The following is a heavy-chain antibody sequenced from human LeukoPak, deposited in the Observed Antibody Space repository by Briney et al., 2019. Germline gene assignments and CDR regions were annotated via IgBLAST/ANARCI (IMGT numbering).Heavy chain of an antibody. D-gene: IGHD3-10*01. CDR3: AGERPSGVLQVYYFDY. V-gene: IGHV1-18*01. CDR1: GYTFTSYG. J-gene: IGHJ4*02. CDR2: ISAYNGKT. Sequence: ASVKVSCKASGYTFTSYGISWVRQAPGQGLERMGWISAYNGKTNYPQKLQGRVTMTTDTSTSTAYMELRSLRSDNTAGYYWAGERPSGVLQVYYFDYWGQGTLVTVSS.